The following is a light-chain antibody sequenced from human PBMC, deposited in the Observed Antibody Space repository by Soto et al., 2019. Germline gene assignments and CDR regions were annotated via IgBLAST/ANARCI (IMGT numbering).Light chain of an antibody. CDR3: SSYTNSNTYV. CDR1: SSDVGGYSY. V-gene: IGLV2-14*01. Sequence: QSALTQPASVSGSPGQSITISCTGTSSDVGGYSYVSWYQQHPGKVPKLTIYEVNDRPSGVSNRFSGSKSGNTASLTISGLQTEDEADYYCSSYTNSNTYVFGTGTKLTVL. CDR2: EVN. J-gene: IGLJ1*01.